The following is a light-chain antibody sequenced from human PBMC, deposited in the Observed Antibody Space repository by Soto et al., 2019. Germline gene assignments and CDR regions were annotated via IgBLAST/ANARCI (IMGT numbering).Light chain of an antibody. V-gene: IGKV3-20*01. CDR2: GAS. Sequence: EIVLTQSPGTLSLSPGERATLSCRASQSISSNYLTWYQQKPGQAPGLLIYGASSRATGIPDRFSGSGSGTDVTLTISRLEPEDSAIYYCQQYGSWTFGQGTKVEIK. CDR3: QQYGSWT. CDR1: QSISSNY. J-gene: IGKJ1*01.